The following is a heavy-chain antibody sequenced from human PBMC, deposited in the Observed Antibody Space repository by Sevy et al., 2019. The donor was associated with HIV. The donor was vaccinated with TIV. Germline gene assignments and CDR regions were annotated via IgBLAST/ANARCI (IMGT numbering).Heavy chain of an antibody. CDR3: AYSDNFDY. J-gene: IGHJ4*02. Sequence: GGSLRLSCVAFGFIFSSYGMHWIRQAPGKGLEWVAVIWDDGSNKYHANSVKGRFTISRDNSKNTLYLQMNSLRAEDTSVYNCAYSDNFDYWGQGTLVTVSS. CDR2: IWDDGSNK. D-gene: IGHD4-17*01. CDR1: GFIFSSYG. V-gene: IGHV3-33*01.